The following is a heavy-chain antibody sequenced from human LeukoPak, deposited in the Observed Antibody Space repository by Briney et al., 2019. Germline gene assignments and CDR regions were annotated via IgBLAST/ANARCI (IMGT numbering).Heavy chain of an antibody. CDR2: ISYDGSNK. J-gene: IGHJ4*02. CDR1: GFTFSSYA. CDR3: AREPNFDWLSRFDY. Sequence: PGGSLRLSCAASGFTFSSYAMHWVRQAPGKGLEWVAVISYDGSNKYYADSVKGRFTISRDNSENTLYLQMNSLRAEDTAVYYCAREPNFDWLSRFDYWGQGTLVTVSS. V-gene: IGHV3-30-3*01. D-gene: IGHD3-9*01.